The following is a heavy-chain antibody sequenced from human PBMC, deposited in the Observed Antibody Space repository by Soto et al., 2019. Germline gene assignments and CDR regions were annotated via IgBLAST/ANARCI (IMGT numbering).Heavy chain of an antibody. V-gene: IGHV1-69*01. CDR1: GGLISSYA. CDR2: IIPFVGTP. CDR3: ARCFQTKTEAGVYCMDR. Sequence: QAQLVQSGTEVRKPGSSLKVSCKASGGLISSYAIMWVRQAPGQGLEWVGDIIPFVGTPNYAQKLQGRVTISLEESSTTAFLELSRLTSPDGGVFYCARCFQTKTEAGVYCMDRWGQGTTVTVSS. J-gene: IGHJ6*02. D-gene: IGHD3-10*01.